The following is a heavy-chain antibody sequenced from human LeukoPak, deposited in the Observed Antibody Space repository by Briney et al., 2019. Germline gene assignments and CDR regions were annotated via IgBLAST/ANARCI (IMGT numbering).Heavy chain of an antibody. CDR3: ARAGWGSDVDY. CDR2: ISSSGSTI. CDR1: GFTFSSYE. Sequence: GGSLRLSCAASGFTFSSYEMNWVRQAPGKGLEWVSYISSSGSTIYYADSVKGRFTISRDNAKNSLYLQMNSLRVEDTAVYYCARAGWGSDVDYWGQGTLVTVSS. D-gene: IGHD3-16*01. J-gene: IGHJ4*02. V-gene: IGHV3-48*03.